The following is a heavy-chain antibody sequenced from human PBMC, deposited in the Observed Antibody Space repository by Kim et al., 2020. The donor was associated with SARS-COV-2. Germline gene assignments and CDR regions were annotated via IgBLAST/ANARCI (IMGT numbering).Heavy chain of an antibody. CDR2: ISYDGSNK. Sequence: GGSLRLSCAASGFTFSSYGMHWVRQAPGKGLEWVAVISYDGSNKYYADSVKGRFTISRDNSKNTLYLQMNSLRAEDTAVYYCAKDDSSGWYGWNYYGMDVWGQGTTVTVSS. J-gene: IGHJ6*02. CDR1: GFTFSSYG. V-gene: IGHV3-30*18. D-gene: IGHD6-19*01. CDR3: AKDDSSGWYGWNYYGMDV.